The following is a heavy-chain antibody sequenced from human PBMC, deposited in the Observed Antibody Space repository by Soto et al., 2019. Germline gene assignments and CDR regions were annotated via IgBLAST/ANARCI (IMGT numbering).Heavy chain of an antibody. Sequence: GGSLRLSCAASGFTFSSYGMHWVRQAPGKGLEWVAVISYDGSNKYYADSVKGRFTITRDNSKNTLYLQMNSLRAEDTAVYYCASTGDSGYYFDYWGQGTLVTVSS. V-gene: IGHV3-30*03. J-gene: IGHJ4*02. CDR1: GFTFSSYG. CDR3: ASTGDSGYYFDY. D-gene: IGHD7-27*01. CDR2: ISYDGSNK.